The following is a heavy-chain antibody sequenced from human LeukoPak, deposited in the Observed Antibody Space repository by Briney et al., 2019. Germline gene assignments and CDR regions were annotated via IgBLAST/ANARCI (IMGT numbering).Heavy chain of an antibody. D-gene: IGHD1-26*01. CDR1: GFTFSNYA. CDR3: ARDLTLWELLPNY. Sequence: QPGGSLRLSCAASGFTFSNYAMNWVRQAPGKGLEWLSYISSSSSTIYYVDSVKGRFTTSRDDAKNSLYLQMNGLRAEDTAIYYCARDLTLWELLPNYWGPGTLVTVSS. CDR2: ISSSSSTI. J-gene: IGHJ4*02. V-gene: IGHV3-48*04.